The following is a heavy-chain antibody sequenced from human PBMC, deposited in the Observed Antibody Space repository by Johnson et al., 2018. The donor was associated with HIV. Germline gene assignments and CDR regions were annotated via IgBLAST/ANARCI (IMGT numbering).Heavy chain of an antibody. V-gene: IGHV3-30*04. D-gene: IGHD2-21*01. J-gene: IGHJ3*02. CDR1: GFTFSSYA. Sequence: QVQLVESGGGLERPGGSLRLSCAASGFTFSSYAMHWVRQAPGKGLEWVAVISYDGSNKYYADSVKGRFTISRDNSKNTLYLQMNSLRAEDTAVYYCARAGVVFSTASHDAFDIWGQGTMVTVSS. CDR3: ARAGVVFSTASHDAFDI. CDR2: ISYDGSNK.